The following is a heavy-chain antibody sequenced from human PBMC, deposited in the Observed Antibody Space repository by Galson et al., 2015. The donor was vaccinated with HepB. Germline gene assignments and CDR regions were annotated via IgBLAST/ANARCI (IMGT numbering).Heavy chain of an antibody. Sequence: SLRLSCAASGFRFDDYAMHWVRQAPGKGLEWVAGISWNGGSIGYAHSVEGRFTISRDNDKNSLYLQMNSLRAEDTALYYCAKAHVPYYDFWSGQEPAEYFQHWCQGALVTVSS. D-gene: IGHD3-3*01. V-gene: IGHV3-9*01. CDR3: AKAHVPYYDFWSGQEPAEYFQH. J-gene: IGHJ1*01. CDR1: GFRFDDYA. CDR2: ISWNGGSI.